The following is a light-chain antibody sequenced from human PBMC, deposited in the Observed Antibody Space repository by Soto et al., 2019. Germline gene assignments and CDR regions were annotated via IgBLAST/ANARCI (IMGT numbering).Light chain of an antibody. CDR3: RVWDSDRVQVV. J-gene: IGLJ2*01. CDR1: NIGRKS. CDR2: ADS. Sequence: YELTQPPSVSVAPGQTARITCGENNIGRKSVHWYQQKSGQAPALVLYADSDRPSGIPERFSGSNSGDTATLTISRVESGDEADYFCRVWDSDRVQVVFGGGTKLTVL. V-gene: IGLV3-21*02.